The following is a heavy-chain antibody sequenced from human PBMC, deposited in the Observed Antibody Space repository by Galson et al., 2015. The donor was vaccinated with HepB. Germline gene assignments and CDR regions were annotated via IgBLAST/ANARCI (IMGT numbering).Heavy chain of an antibody. CDR2: ISAYNGNT. CDR3: ARDSEWFGELLFDY. V-gene: IGHV1-18*04. D-gene: IGHD3-10*01. J-gene: IGHJ4*02. Sequence: SVKVSCKASGYTFTSYGISWVRQAPGQGLEWMGWISAYNGNTNYAQKLQGRVTMTTDTSTSTAYMELRSLRSDDTAVYYCARDSEWFGELLFDYWGQGTLVTVSS. CDR1: GYTFTSYG.